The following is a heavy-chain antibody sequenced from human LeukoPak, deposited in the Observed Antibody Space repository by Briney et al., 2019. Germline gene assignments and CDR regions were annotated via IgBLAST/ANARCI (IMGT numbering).Heavy chain of an antibody. CDR2: IYYSGST. D-gene: IGHD3-22*01. CDR1: GGSISSYY. Sequence: SETLSLTCTVSGGSISSYYWSWIRQPPGKGLEWIGYIYYSGSTNYNPSLKSRVTISVDTSKNQFSLKLSSVTAADTAMYYCARDRVESYYDSSGLPYYWYFDLWGRGTLVTVSS. V-gene: IGHV4-59*01. CDR3: ARDRVESYYDSSGLPYYWYFDL. J-gene: IGHJ2*01.